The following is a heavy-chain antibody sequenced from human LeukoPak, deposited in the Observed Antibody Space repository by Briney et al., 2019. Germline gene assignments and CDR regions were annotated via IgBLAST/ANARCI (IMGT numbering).Heavy chain of an antibody. Sequence: ASVTVSCKASGYTFTSYGISWVRQAPGQGLEWMGWISAYNGNTNYAQKLQGRVTMTTDTSTSTAYMELRSLRSDDTAVYYCAREAITMVRGPRWFDPWGQGTLVTVSS. V-gene: IGHV1-18*04. CDR1: GYTFTSYG. J-gene: IGHJ5*02. CDR3: AREAITMVRGPRWFDP. D-gene: IGHD3-10*01. CDR2: ISAYNGNT.